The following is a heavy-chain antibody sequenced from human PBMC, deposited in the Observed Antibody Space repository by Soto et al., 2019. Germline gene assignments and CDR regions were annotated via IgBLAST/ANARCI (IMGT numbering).Heavy chain of an antibody. CDR3: AKGGRQWLVTSDFNY. D-gene: IGHD6-19*01. Sequence: GGSLRLSCAASGFTFTDYYMSWIRQAPGKGLEWVSYISSSGSPIYYADSVKGRFTISRDSSKNSVSLQMTSLRAEDTAVYYCAKGGRQWLVTSDFNYWGQGALVTVSS. J-gene: IGHJ4*02. CDR2: ISSSGSPI. CDR1: GFTFTDYY. V-gene: IGHV3-11*01.